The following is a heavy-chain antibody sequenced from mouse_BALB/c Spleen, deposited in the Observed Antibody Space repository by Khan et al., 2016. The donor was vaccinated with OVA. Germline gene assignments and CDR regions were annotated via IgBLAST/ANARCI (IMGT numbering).Heavy chain of an antibody. D-gene: IGHD3-1*01. Sequence: QVQLQQSGGEVVRPGTSVKISCKASGYTFTNYWLGWVRQRPGHGLEWTGDIYPGGFLTNYNEQFKGKATLTVDTSSSTANMQLSTLTSEDSAVYFCASWATWYFDVWGAGTTVTVSS. CDR3: ASWATWYFDV. CDR1: GYTFTNYW. CDR2: IYPGGFLT. V-gene: IGHV1-63*02. J-gene: IGHJ1*01.